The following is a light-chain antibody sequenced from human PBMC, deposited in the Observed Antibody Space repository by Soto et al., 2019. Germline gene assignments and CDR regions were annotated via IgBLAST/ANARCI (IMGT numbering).Light chain of an antibody. CDR3: SSYAGRNNFVI. V-gene: IGLV2-8*01. J-gene: IGLJ7*01. CDR1: SSDVGGYNS. CDR2: DVI. Sequence: QPVLTQPPSASGSPGQSVTISCTGTSSDVGGYNSVSWYQRHPGQAPKLMIYDVIKRPSGVPDRFSGSKSGNTASLTVSGLQADDEADYYRSSYAGRNNFVIFGGGTQLTVL.